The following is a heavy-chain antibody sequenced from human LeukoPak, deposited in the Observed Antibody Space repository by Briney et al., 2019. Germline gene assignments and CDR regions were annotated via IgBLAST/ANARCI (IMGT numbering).Heavy chain of an antibody. D-gene: IGHD3-10*01. CDR1: GYTFTSYD. CDR3: AKVIGSGSYYLPLDY. J-gene: IGHJ4*02. V-gene: IGHV1-8*03. Sequence: ASVKVSCKASGYTFTSYDINWVRQATGQGLEWMGWMNPNSGNTGYAQKFQGRVTITRNTSISTAYMELSSLRAEDTAVYYCAKVIGSGSYYLPLDYWGQGTLVTVSS. CDR2: MNPNSGNT.